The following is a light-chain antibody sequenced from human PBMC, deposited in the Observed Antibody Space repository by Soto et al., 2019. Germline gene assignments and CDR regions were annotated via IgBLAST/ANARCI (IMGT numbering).Light chain of an antibody. Sequence: DIKMTQSPSTLSATVGDRVTITCRASQTISTWLAWYQHKPGKAPNLLIYDASTLMSGVPSRFSGSGSGTEFTLTISSLQPGDFATYYCQQSETYPLTFGQGTRLAV. V-gene: IGKV1-5*01. J-gene: IGKJ5*01. CDR3: QQSETYPLT. CDR1: QTISTW. CDR2: DAS.